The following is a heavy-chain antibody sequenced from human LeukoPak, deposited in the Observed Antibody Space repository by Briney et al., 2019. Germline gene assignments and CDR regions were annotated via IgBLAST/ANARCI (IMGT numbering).Heavy chain of an antibody. D-gene: IGHD6-19*01. CDR1: GFSLSTSGVG. CDR2: IYWDDDK. Sequence: SGPTLVKPTQTLTLTCTFSGFSLSTSGVGVGWIRQPPGKALEWLALIYWDDDKRYSPSLKSRLTITKATSKNQVVLTMTNMDPVDTATYYCAHRLVAVAGTIAFDIWGQGTMVTVSS. V-gene: IGHV2-5*02. CDR3: AHRLVAVAGTIAFDI. J-gene: IGHJ3*02.